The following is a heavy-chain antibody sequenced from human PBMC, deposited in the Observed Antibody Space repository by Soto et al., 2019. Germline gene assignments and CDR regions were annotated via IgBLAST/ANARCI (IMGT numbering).Heavy chain of an antibody. D-gene: IGHD6-13*01. Sequence: GASVKVSCKASGYTFTGYYMHWVRQAPGQGLEWMGWINPNSGGTNYAQKFQGRVTMTRDTSISTAYMELSRLRSDDTAVYYCARRTKIAAAGYYYYGMDAWGQGTTVTVSS. V-gene: IGHV1-2*02. CDR3: ARRTKIAAAGYYYYGMDA. J-gene: IGHJ6*02. CDR2: INPNSGGT. CDR1: GYTFTGYY.